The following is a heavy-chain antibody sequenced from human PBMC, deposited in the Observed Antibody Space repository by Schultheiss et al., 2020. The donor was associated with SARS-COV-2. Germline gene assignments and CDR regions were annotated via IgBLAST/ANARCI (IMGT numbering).Heavy chain of an antibody. CDR3: AKHYYDSSGYHPVFDY. CDR1: GFTFSSYA. D-gene: IGHD3-22*01. J-gene: IGHJ4*02. CDR2: ISGSGGST. V-gene: IGHV3-23*01. Sequence: GESLKISCAASGFTFSSYAMSWVRQAPGKGLEWVSAISGSGGSTYYADSVKGRFTISRDNSKNTLYLQMNSLRAEDTAVYYCAKHYYDSSGYHPVFDYWGQGTLVTVSS.